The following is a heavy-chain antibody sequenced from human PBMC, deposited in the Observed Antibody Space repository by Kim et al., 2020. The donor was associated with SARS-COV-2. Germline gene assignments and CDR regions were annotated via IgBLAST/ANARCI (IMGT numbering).Heavy chain of an antibody. D-gene: IGHD3-10*01. CDR1: GYTFTSYA. Sequence: ASVKVSCKASGYTFTSYAMNWVRQAPGQGLEWMGWINTNTGNPTYAQGFTGRFVFSLDTSVSTAYLQISSLKAEDTAVYYCARTPHLLWFGELPIDYWGQGTLVTVSS. CDR3: ARTPHLLWFGELPIDY. J-gene: IGHJ4*02. CDR2: INTNTGNP. V-gene: IGHV7-4-1*02.